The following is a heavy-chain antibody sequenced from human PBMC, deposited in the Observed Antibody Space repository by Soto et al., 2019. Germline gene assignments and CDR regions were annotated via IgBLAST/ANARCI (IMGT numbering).Heavy chain of an antibody. CDR3: ARHATGGTYPLDY. CDR2: ISYTGTT. CDR1: GGSISGYY. V-gene: IGHV4-59*08. Sequence: SETLSLTCTVSGGSISGYYWSWIRQPPGKGLEWIGHISYTGTTNYSPSLQSRVTMSVDTSKNQFSLKLTSVTAADTAVYYCARHATGGTYPLDYWGQGTLVTVSS. D-gene: IGHD1-26*01. J-gene: IGHJ4*02.